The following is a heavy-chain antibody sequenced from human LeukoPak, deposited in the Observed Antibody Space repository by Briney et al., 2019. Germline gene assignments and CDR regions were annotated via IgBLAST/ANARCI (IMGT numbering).Heavy chain of an antibody. J-gene: IGHJ2*01. V-gene: IGHV4-39*07. CDR1: GGSISSSPCY. CDR3: ARDPSSGSYSGPTYWYFDL. D-gene: IGHD1-26*01. CDR2: ICSGGST. Sequence: PSETLSLTCTVSGGSISSSPCYWGWIRQSPGKGLEWFGTICSGGSTYYNPSLKSRVTISVDTSKNQFSLKLSSLTAADTAVYYCARDPSSGSYSGPTYWYFDLWGRGTLVTVSS.